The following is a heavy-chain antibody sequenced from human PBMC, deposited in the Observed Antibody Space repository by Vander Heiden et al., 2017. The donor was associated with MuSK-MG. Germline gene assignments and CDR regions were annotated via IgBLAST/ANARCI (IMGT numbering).Heavy chain of an antibody. CDR2: ISYDGSNK. D-gene: IGHD3-3*01. CDR3: ARDPIYDFWSGYFDY. V-gene: IGHV3-30-3*01. J-gene: IGHJ4*02. CDR1: GSTFSSYA. Sequence: QVQLVESGGGVVQPGRSLRLSCAASGSTFSSYAMHWVRQAPGKGLEWVAVISYDGSNKYYADSVKGRFTISRDNSKNTLYLQMNSLRAEDTAVYYCARDPIYDFWSGYFDYWGQGTLVTVSS.